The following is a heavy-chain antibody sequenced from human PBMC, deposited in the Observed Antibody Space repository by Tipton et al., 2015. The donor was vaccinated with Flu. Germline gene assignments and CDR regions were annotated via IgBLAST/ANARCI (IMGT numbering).Heavy chain of an antibody. Sequence: TLSLTCAVYGYSISSGYFWGWIRQPPGKGLEWIGTIHHRGTTYYNPSLKSRVTMLLDKSKNQSSLRLTSVTAADTAVYYCARYGEGSVDDWGQGTLVPVSS. D-gene: IGHD4-17*01. J-gene: IGHJ4*02. CDR3: ARYGEGSVDD. CDR1: GYSISSGYF. V-gene: IGHV4-38-2*01. CDR2: IHHRGTT.